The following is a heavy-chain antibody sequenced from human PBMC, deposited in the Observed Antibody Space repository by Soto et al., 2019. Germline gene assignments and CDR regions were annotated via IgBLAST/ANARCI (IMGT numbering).Heavy chain of an antibody. D-gene: IGHD2-8*02. J-gene: IGHJ2*01. CDR2: INWNSGDI. CDR1: GFTFDDFA. CDR3: VKDIGASGAYWYFDL. V-gene: IGHV3-9*01. Sequence: EMQLVESGGGLGQPGRSLRLSCAASGFTFDDFAMHWVRQAPGKGLEWVSGINWNSGDIDYADSVRGRFTISRDNAKNALYQQMNSLRPADAAFYYCVKDIGASGAYWYFDLWCRGTLVTVSS.